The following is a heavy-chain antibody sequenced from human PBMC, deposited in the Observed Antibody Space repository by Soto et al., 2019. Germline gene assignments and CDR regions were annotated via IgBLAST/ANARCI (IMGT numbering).Heavy chain of an antibody. Sequence: LRLSCAASGFTFNDYYMSWIRQAPGKGLEWVSYISSSGSTIYYADSVKGRFTISRDNAKNSLYLQMNSLRAEDTAVYYCARDPAPRSGSQKPYYYYYYMDVWGKGTTVTVSS. J-gene: IGHJ6*03. CDR3: ARDPAPRSGSQKPYYYYYYMDV. CDR2: ISSSGSTI. V-gene: IGHV3-11*01. CDR1: GFTFNDYY. D-gene: IGHD3-10*01.